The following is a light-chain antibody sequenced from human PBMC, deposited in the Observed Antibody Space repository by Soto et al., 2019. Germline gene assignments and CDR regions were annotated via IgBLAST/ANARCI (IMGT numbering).Light chain of an antibody. CDR2: GAS. CDR1: QNIRTF. V-gene: IGKV3-11*01. Sequence: EVVLTQSPATLSLSPGERATLSCRASQNIRTFLDWFQQKPGQAPRLLIYGASNRATGIPARFSGSGSGTDFTLTISSLESDDFAVYYCQQHSHWPPWTFGQGTRVE. CDR3: QQHSHWPPWT. J-gene: IGKJ1*01.